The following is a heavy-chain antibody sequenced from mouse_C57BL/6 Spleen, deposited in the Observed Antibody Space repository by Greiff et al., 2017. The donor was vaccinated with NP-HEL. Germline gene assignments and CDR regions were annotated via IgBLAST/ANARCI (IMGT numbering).Heavy chain of an antibody. V-gene: IGHV5-17*01. CDR2: ISSGSSTI. J-gene: IGHJ2*01. D-gene: IGHD1-1*01. CDR3: ARGITTVLDY. CDR1: GFTFSDYG. Sequence: EVQLVESGGGLVKPGGSLKLSCAASGFTFSDYGMHWVRQAPEKGLDWVAYISSGSSTIYYADTVKGRFTISRDNAKNTLFLQMTSLRSEDTAMYYCARGITTVLDYWGQGTTLTVSS.